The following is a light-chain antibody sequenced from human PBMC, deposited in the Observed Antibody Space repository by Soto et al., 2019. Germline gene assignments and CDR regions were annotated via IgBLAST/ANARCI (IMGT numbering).Light chain of an antibody. CDR3: QQYNNWPYT. CDR1: QSVSSN. V-gene: IGKV3-15*01. J-gene: IGKJ2*01. Sequence: EIVMTQSPATLSVSPGERATLSCRASQSVSSNLAWYQQKSGQAPRLLIYGASTRATGIPARFSGSGSGTEFTLTISILQSEDVAVYYCQQYNNWPYTFGQGTKLEIK. CDR2: GAS.